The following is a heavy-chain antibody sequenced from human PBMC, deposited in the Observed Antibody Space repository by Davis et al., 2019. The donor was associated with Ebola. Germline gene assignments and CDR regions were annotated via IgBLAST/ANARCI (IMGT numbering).Heavy chain of an antibody. CDR3: ARDVLNGGKGYYYYGMDV. D-gene: IGHD4-23*01. CDR2: INPSGGST. V-gene: IGHV1-46*01. CDR1: GYTFTSYY. J-gene: IGHJ6*02. Sequence: ASVKVSCKASGYTFTSYYMHWVRQAPGQGLEWMGIINPSGGSTSYAQKFQGRVTMTRDTSTSTVYMELSSLRSEDTAVYYCARDVLNGGKGYYYYGMDVWGQGTTVTVSS.